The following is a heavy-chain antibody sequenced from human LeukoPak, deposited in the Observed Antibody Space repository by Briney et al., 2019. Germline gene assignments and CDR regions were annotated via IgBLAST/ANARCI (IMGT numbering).Heavy chain of an antibody. Sequence: GGSLRLSCAASGFIFSRYGMSWVRQAPGKGLEWVSAISGSGGTTYYADSVKGRFTISRDNSKNTLYLQMNSLRVEDTAVYYCAKDRRSSGYYYGDAFDIWGQGTMVTVSS. CDR3: AKDRRSSGYYYGDAFDI. V-gene: IGHV3-23*01. J-gene: IGHJ3*02. D-gene: IGHD3-22*01. CDR2: ISGSGGTT. CDR1: GFIFSRYG.